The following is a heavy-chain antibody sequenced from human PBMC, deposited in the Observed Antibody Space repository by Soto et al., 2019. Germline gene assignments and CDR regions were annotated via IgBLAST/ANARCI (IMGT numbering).Heavy chain of an antibody. J-gene: IGHJ3*02. CDR3: TRLATMVRDINDDAFDI. Sequence: QVQLVQSGAEVKKPGASVKISCTASGYTFINYYIHWVRQAPGHGLEWMGVINPAGGRTSYAQKFQDRILMTRDTSTNTIFMELSRLSSGDTAMYYCTRLATMVRDINDDAFDIWGQGTMVIVSS. D-gene: IGHD3-10*01. CDR2: INPAGGRT. V-gene: IGHV1-46*03. CDR1: GYTFINYY.